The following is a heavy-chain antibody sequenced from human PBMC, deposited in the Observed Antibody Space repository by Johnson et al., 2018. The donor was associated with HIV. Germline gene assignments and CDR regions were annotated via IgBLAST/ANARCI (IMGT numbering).Heavy chain of an antibody. CDR1: GFTFRSYG. V-gene: IGHV3-30*03. CDR2: ISYDGSNK. D-gene: IGHD4-11*01. Sequence: QMQLLESGGGVVQPGRSPRLSCAASGFTFRSYGMHWVRQAPGKGLEWVAVISYDGSNKYYADSVKGRFTISRDNFKNTLYLQMNSLRAEDTAVYYCARGSTVTTLSGAFDIWGQGTLVTVSS. CDR3: ARGSTVTTLSGAFDI. J-gene: IGHJ3*02.